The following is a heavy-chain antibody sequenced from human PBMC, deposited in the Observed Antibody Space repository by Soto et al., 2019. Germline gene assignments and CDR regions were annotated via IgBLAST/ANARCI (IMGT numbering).Heavy chain of an antibody. CDR1: GFTFSNYN. J-gene: IGHJ1*01. CDR2: ISTRSHYI. CDR3: ATPYYFNH. D-gene: IGHD3-16*01. V-gene: IGHV3-21*06. Sequence: GGSLRLSCAASGFTFSNYNMNWIRQAPGKGLEWVASISTRSHYIYYADSLRGRFTVSRDNARNSLYLQIDSLGVEDTAVYYCATPYYFNHWGPGTLVTVSS.